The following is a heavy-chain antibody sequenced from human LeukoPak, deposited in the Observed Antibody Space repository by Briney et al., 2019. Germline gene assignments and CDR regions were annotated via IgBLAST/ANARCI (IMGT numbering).Heavy chain of an antibody. CDR3: AKPILGEWLANPRFDY. CDR1: GFKFDGYA. V-gene: IGHV3-43*02. CDR2: ISGDGTFT. Sequence: GGSLRLPCVASGFKFDGYAVHWVRQAPGKGLEWVSLISGDGTFTYYADSVKGRFTISRDNSKNSLYLQMNSLRTEDTAFYYCAKPILGEWLANPRFDYWGQGTLVTVSS. J-gene: IGHJ4*02. D-gene: IGHD3-16*01.